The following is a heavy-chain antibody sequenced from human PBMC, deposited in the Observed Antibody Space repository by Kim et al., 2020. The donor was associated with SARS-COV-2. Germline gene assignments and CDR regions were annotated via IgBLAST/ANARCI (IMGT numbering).Heavy chain of an antibody. Sequence: DTLKGRTTNTRDNAKNALYLQVNSLRAEDTDVYYCARAGGDYDYYFDYWGQGTLVTVSS. CDR3: ARAGGDYDYYFDY. J-gene: IGHJ4*02. V-gene: IGHV3-21*01. D-gene: IGHD4-17*01.